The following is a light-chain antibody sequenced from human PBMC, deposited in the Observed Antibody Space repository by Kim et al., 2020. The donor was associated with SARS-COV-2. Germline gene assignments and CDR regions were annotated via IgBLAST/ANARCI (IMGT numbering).Light chain of an antibody. CDR2: SAS. V-gene: IGKV1-39*01. Sequence: SASVGDSVTITCRASQSVFTYLNWYHQKPGKAPKLLISSASNLQSGVPPRFSGSGSGTDFTLTISSLQPEDFAYYYCQHSHSPPSIFAQGTKLEI. CDR3: QHSHSPPSI. J-gene: IGKJ2*01. CDR1: QSVFTY.